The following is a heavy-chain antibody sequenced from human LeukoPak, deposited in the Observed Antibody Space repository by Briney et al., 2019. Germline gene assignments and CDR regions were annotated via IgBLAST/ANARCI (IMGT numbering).Heavy chain of an antibody. CDR1: GFTFSSYA. CDR3: AELGITMIGGV. V-gene: IGHV3-23*01. J-gene: IGHJ6*04. Sequence: GGSLRLSCAASGFTFSSYALSWVRQAPGKGLEWVSAISGSGDSPYYADSVKGRFTISRDNSKNTLYLQMNSLRAEDTAVYYCAELGITMIGGVWGKGTTVTISS. D-gene: IGHD3-10*02. CDR2: ISGSGDSP.